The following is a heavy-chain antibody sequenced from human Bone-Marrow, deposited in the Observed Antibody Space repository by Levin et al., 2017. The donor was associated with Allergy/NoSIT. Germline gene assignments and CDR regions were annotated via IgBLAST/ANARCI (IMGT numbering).Heavy chain of an antibody. CDR1: GFTFSSYT. D-gene: IGHD5-12*01. CDR3: ARDRLSHSGISLDS. Sequence: GESLKISCEASGFTFSSYTMNWVRQAPGRGLEWVSSITPTGSYIYYTDSLKGRFIISRDNANNSLYLQMYSLRVEDTAIYYCARDRLSHSGISLDSWGQGALVTVSS. J-gene: IGHJ4*02. CDR2: ITPTGSYI. V-gene: IGHV3-21*01.